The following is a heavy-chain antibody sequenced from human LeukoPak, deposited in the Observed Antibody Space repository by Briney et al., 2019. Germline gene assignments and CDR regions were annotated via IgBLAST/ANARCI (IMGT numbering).Heavy chain of an antibody. V-gene: IGHV2-70*11. J-gene: IGHJ6*03. CDR2: IDWDDDQ. Sequence: SGPTLVNPTQTLTLTCTFSGFSLSTSGMCVSWIRQPPGKALEWLARIDWDDDQYYSTSLKTRLTISKDTSKDQVVLTMTNMDPVDTATYYCARTPAFYYYMDVWGKGTAVTVSS. CDR3: ARTPAFYYYMDV. CDR1: GFSLSTSGMC.